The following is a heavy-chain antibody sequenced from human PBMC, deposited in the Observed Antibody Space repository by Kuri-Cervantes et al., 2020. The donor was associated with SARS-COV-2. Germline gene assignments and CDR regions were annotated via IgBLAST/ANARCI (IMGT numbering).Heavy chain of an antibody. D-gene: IGHD3-3*01. J-gene: IGHJ5*02. CDR2: IYYSGST. CDR1: GGSISSYY. V-gene: IGHV4-59*05. CDR3: ARPAAGPPPGHWSGYYASGWFDP. Sequence: SETLSLTCTVSGGSISSYYWSWIRQPPGKGLEWIGSIYYSGSTYYNPSLKSRVTISVDTSKNQFSLKLSSVTAADTAVYYCARPAAGPPPGHWSGYYASGWFDPWGQGTLVTVSS.